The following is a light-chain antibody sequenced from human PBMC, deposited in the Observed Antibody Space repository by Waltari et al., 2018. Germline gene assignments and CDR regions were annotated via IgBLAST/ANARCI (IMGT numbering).Light chain of an antibody. Sequence: DIVMTQSPDSLAVSLGERATINCKSSQSVLSSSNNKNYLAWFQQKPGQPPKLLIYWASARESGVPDRFSGSGSGTDFTLTISSLQTEDVAVYYCQQSYTIPLTFGPGTKVDIK. CDR2: WAS. CDR1: QSVLSSSNNKNY. V-gene: IGKV4-1*01. CDR3: QQSYTIPLT. J-gene: IGKJ3*01.